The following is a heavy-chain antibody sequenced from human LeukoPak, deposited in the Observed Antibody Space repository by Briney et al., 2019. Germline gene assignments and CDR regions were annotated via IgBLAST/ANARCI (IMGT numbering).Heavy chain of an antibody. V-gene: IGHV4-4*07. CDR3: ARSLLLWFGESTGGAFDI. J-gene: IGHJ3*02. Sequence: ESLKISCKGSGYSFTSYWIGWVRQMPGKALEWIGRIYVTGSTTYNPSLESRVTMSLDTSKNHFSLKLRSVTAADTAVYYCARSLLLWFGESTGGAFDIWGQGTMVTVSS. CDR2: IYVTGST. CDR1: GYSFTSYW. D-gene: IGHD3-10*01.